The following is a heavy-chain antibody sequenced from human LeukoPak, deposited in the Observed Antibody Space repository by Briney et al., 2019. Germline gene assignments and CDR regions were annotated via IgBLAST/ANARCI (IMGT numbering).Heavy chain of an antibody. Sequence: SETLSLTCTVSGGSISSGSYYWSWIRQPAGKGLERIGRIYTSGSTNYNPSLKSRVTISVDTSKNQFSLKLSSVTAADTAVYYCARGGYYDSSGHAFDIWGQGTMVTVSS. CDR3: ARGGYYDSSGHAFDI. V-gene: IGHV4-61*02. CDR2: IYTSGST. CDR1: GGSISSGSYY. D-gene: IGHD3-22*01. J-gene: IGHJ3*02.